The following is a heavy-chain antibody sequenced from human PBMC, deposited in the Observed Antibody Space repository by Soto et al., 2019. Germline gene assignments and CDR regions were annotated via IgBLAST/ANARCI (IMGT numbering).Heavy chain of an antibody. CDR3: ARDQPGYSYGYGLGY. J-gene: IGHJ4*02. Sequence: EVQLVESGGGLVKPGGSLRLSCAASGFTFSSYSMNWVRQAAGKGLEWVSSISSSSSYIYYADSVKGRFTISRDNAKNSLYLQMNSLRAEDTAVYYCARDQPGYSYGYGLGYWGQGTLATVSS. V-gene: IGHV3-21*01. CDR2: ISSSSSYI. CDR1: GFTFSSYS. D-gene: IGHD5-18*01.